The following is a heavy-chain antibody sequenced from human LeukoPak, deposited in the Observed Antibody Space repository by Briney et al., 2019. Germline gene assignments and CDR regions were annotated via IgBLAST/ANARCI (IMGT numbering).Heavy chain of an antibody. Sequence: ETLSLTCTVSGDSISSYYWTWIRQPPGKGLEWIGYIYYSGTTNYNPSLKSRVTISVDTSKNQFSLKLSSVTAADTAIYYCASGRPLGFDYWGQGTLVTVSS. J-gene: IGHJ4*02. CDR2: IYYSGTT. CDR1: GDSISSYY. D-gene: IGHD1-26*01. V-gene: IGHV4-59*01. CDR3: ASGRPLGFDY.